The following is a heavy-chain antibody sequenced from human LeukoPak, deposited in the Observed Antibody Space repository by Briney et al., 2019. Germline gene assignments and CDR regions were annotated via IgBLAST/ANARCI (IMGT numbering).Heavy chain of an antibody. D-gene: IGHD3/OR15-3a*01. CDR1: GFTFSRYW. CDR3: ARAQWTAFDYYYYMDV. CDR2: IKVDGSEK. V-gene: IGHV3-7*01. Sequence: GGSLRLSCAVSGFTFSRYWMTWVREAPGKGLEWVANIKVDGSEKYYVDAVKGRFTISRDNAKDSLYLQMNGLRAEDTAIYYCARAQWTAFDYYYYMDVWGKGTTVTVSS. J-gene: IGHJ6*03.